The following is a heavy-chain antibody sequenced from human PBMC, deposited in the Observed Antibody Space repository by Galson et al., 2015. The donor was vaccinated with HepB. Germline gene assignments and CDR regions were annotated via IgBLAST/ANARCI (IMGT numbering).Heavy chain of an antibody. CDR1: GFTFSSYW. Sequence: SLRLSCAASGFTFSSYWMSWVRQAPGKGLEWVANIKQDGSEKYYVDSVKGRFTISRDNAKNSLYLQMNSLRAEDTAVYYCARAKHLGVVISGFDYWGQGTLVTVSS. V-gene: IGHV3-7*03. J-gene: IGHJ4*02. CDR2: IKQDGSEK. D-gene: IGHD3-22*01. CDR3: ARAKHLGVVISGFDY.